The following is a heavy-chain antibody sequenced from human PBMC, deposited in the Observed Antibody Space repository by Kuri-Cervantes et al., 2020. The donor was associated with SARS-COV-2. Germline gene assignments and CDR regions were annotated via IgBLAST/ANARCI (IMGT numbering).Heavy chain of an antibody. Sequence: ASVKVSCKTSGYTFINYDINWVRQATGQGLEWMGWMNPNSGNTGYAQKFQGRVTMTRNTSISTAYMELSSLRSEDTAVYYCATDYHSNYLNPDSFDIWGQGTMVTVSS. CDR2: MNPNSGNT. V-gene: IGHV1-8*02. J-gene: IGHJ3*02. CDR3: ATDYHSNYLNPDSFDI. CDR1: GYTFINYD. D-gene: IGHD4-11*01.